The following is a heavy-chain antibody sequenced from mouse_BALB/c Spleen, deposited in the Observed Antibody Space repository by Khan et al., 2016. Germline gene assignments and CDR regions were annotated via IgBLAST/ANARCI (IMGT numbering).Heavy chain of an antibody. D-gene: IGHD1-1*01. CDR2: ILPGSGST. Sequence: QVQLQQSGAELMKPGASVKISCKATDYTFSSYWIEWVKQRPGHGLEWIGEILPGSGSTNYNEKFKGKATFTADTSSNTAYMQLSSLTSEDSAVYYCARLGVTTVGYFDVWGAGTTVTVSS. CDR3: ARLGVTTVGYFDV. J-gene: IGHJ1*01. V-gene: IGHV1-9*01. CDR1: DYTFSSYW.